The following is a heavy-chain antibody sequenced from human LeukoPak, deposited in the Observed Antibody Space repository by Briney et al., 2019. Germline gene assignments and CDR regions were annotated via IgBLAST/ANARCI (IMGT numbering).Heavy chain of an antibody. Sequence: GGSLRLSRAASGFTFSSYGMHWVRQAPGKGLEWVAFIRYDGSNKYYADSVKGRFTISRDNSKNTLYLQMNSLRAEDTAVYYCAISVGETTVTTGSDYWGQGTLVTVSS. CDR2: IRYDGSNK. CDR1: GFTFSSYG. D-gene: IGHD4-17*01. V-gene: IGHV3-30*02. J-gene: IGHJ4*02. CDR3: AISVGETTVTTGSDY.